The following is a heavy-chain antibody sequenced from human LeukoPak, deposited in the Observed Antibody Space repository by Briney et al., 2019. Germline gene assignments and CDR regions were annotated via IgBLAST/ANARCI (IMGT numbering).Heavy chain of an antibody. V-gene: IGHV4-39*01. J-gene: IGHJ3*02. Sequence: PSETLSLTCTVSGGSISSSSYYWGWIRQPPGKGLEWIGSIYYSGSTYYNPSLKSRVTISVDTSKNQFSLKLSSVTAADTAVYYCATPMMTTVTTGAFDIWGQETMVAVSS. D-gene: IGHD4-17*01. CDR1: GGSISSSSYY. CDR3: ATPMMTTVTTGAFDI. CDR2: IYYSGST.